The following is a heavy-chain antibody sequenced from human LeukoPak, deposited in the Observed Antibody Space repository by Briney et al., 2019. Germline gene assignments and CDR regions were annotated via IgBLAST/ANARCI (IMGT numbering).Heavy chain of an antibody. J-gene: IGHJ4*02. Sequence: GGSLRLSCAASGFTFSSYGMHWVRQAPGKGLEWVAFIRYDGSNKYYADSVKGRFTISRDNSKNTLYLQMNSLRAEDTAVYYCAKDKPVSSGYFFGDSYYFDYWGQGTLVTVSS. CDR1: GFTFSSYG. V-gene: IGHV3-30*02. CDR3: AKDKPVSSGYFFGDSYYFDY. D-gene: IGHD3-22*01. CDR2: IRYDGSNK.